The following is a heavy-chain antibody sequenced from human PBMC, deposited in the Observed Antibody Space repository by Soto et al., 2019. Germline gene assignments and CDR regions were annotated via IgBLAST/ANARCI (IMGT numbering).Heavy chain of an antibody. J-gene: IGHJ6*02. D-gene: IGHD6-19*01. CDR1: GLIFSDYH. V-gene: IGHV3-72*01. CDR3: ARLGGWSGGSSGMDV. Sequence: EVQLVESGGGLVQPGGSLRLSCAASGLIFSDYHMDWVRQAPGKGLEWVGRIRRKANSYTTEYAASVKGTFTISRDDSKNSLYLQMNSLTSEDTAAYYCARLGGWSGGSSGMDVWGQGTTVTVSS. CDR2: IRRKANSYTT.